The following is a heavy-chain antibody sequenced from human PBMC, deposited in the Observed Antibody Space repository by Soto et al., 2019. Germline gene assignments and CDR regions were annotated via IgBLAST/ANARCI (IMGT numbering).Heavy chain of an antibody. Sequence: QVPLQESGPGLVKPSETLSLSCTVSGGSISNYYWSWFRQTPGKGLEWIGYVHDSWGSNYNPSLQXXGXLSLDTAKSQFALKLTSVTATDTAVYYCARQGFGALPGLVDVWGQGTTVTVSS. CDR3: ARQGFGALPGLVDV. CDR2: VHDSWGS. V-gene: IGHV4-59*08. J-gene: IGHJ6*02. D-gene: IGHD3-10*01. CDR1: GGSISNYY.